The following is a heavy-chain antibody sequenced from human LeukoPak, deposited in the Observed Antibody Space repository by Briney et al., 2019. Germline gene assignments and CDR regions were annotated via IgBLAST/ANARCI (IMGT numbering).Heavy chain of an antibody. Sequence: GGSLRLSCAASGFTFSSYWMNWVRQTPGKGLEWVANIKQDGSKKYYVDSVKGRFTISGDNAKNSLYLQMNSLRVEDTAVYFCAGETGGKGYGVDAMDVWGQGTKVTVSS. V-gene: IGHV3-7*01. D-gene: IGHD4-17*01. CDR2: IKQDGSKK. J-gene: IGHJ6*02. CDR1: GFTFSSYW. CDR3: AGETGGKGYGVDAMDV.